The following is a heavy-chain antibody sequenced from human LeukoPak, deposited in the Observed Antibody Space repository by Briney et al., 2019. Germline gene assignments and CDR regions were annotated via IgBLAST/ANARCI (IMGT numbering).Heavy chain of an antibody. D-gene: IGHD6-13*01. J-gene: IGHJ4*02. CDR1: GGSISSGGYY. Sequence: SETLSPTCTVSGGSISSGGYYWSWIRQHPGKGLEWIGYIYYSGSTYYNPSLKSRVTISVDTSKNQFSLKLSSVTAADTAVYYCARGYSSSWYAGDYWGQGTLVTVSS. CDR3: ARGYSSSWYAGDY. V-gene: IGHV4-31*03. CDR2: IYYSGST.